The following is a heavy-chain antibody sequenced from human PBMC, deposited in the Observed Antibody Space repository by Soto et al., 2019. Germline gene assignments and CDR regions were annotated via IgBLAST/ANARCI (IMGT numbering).Heavy chain of an antibody. CDR1: GLGVSSNY. CDR2: IYSSGTT. J-gene: IGHJ4*02. CDR3: ARGVAVAGFYFDF. D-gene: IGHD6-19*01. V-gene: IGHV3-53*01. Sequence: SLRLSCAASGLGVSSNYMNWVRQAPGKGLQWVSVIYSSGTTYYADSVKGRFTISRDTSKNTLYLQMNSLKAEDTAVYYCARGVAVAGFYFDFWGQGSLVTVSS.